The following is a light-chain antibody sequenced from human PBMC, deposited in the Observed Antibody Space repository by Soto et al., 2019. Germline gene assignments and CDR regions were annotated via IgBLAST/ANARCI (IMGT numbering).Light chain of an antibody. CDR3: QKYNSGPLT. J-gene: IGKJ4*01. CDR2: SAS. Sequence: DIQMSQSQYSVSAAGVDRVPSACLASQNINTYLNWYQQIPGKVPKLLIYSASTLQSGVPSRFSGSGSGTDFTLTISSLQPEDVAIYYCQKYNSGPLTFGGGRKVDIK. CDR1: QNINTY. V-gene: IGKV1-27*01.